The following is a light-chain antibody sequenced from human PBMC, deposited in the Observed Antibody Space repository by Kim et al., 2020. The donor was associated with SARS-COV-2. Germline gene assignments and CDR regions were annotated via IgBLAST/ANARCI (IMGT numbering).Light chain of an antibody. J-gene: IGLJ1*01. CDR3: QAWDSSAGV. Sequence: SYELTQPPSVSVSPGQTASITCSGDKLGDRYASWYQQKPGQSPVLVIYQDTKRPSGIPERFSGSSSGDTATLTISGTQAMDEADYYCQAWDSSAGVFGTGTQLTVL. V-gene: IGLV3-1*01. CDR1: KLGDRY. CDR2: QDT.